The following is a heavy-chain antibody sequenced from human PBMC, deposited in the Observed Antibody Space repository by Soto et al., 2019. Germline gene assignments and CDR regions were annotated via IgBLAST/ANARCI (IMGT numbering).Heavy chain of an antibody. Sequence: SQTLSLTCAISGDSVSSNSAAWNWIRQSPSRGLEWLGRTYYRSKWYNDYAVSVKSRITINPDTSKNQFSLQLNSVTPEDTAVDYYGRAVFFHLLRLYYYYYMDVWGKGTTVTVSS. CDR1: GDSVSSNSAA. D-gene: IGHD2-2*01. CDR3: GRAVFFHLLRLYYYYYMDV. CDR2: TYYRSKWYN. V-gene: IGHV6-1*01. J-gene: IGHJ6*03.